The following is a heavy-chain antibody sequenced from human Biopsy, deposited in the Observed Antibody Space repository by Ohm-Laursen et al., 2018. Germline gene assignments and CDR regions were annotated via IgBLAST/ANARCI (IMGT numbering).Heavy chain of an antibody. D-gene: IGHD1-26*01. CDR3: AVGSHF. Sequence: EASVKVSCKASGYNFLDYYIHWVRQAPGQGLEWMGLINSKSGAANYALKFQGRVTMTRDTSITTGYLEVHRLTVDDTAVYFCAVGSHFWGLGTLVIVSS. CDR2: INSKSGAA. CDR1: GYNFLDYY. V-gene: IGHV1-2*06. J-gene: IGHJ4*02.